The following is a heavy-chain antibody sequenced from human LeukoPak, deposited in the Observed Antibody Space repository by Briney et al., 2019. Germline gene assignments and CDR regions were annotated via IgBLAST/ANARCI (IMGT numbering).Heavy chain of an antibody. Sequence: SETLSLTCTVSGGSISSSSYYWGWIRQPPGKGLEWIGSIYYSGSTYYNPSLKSRVTISVDTSKNQFSLKLSSVTAADTAVYYCARHRPLGSSWYCFDYWGQGTLVTVSS. CDR3: ARHRPLGSSWYCFDY. V-gene: IGHV4-39*01. D-gene: IGHD6-13*01. J-gene: IGHJ4*02. CDR1: GGSISSSSYY. CDR2: IYYSGST.